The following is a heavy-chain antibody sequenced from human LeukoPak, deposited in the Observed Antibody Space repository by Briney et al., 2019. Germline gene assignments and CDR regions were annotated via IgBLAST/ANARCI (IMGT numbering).Heavy chain of an antibody. CDR2: IYYSGST. CDR3: ARRIVVVIEGEEYYYYMDV. J-gene: IGHJ6*03. CDR1: GGSISSSSYY. D-gene: IGHD3-22*01. Sequence: SETLSLTCTVSGGSISSSSYYWGWIRQPPGTGLEWIGSIYYSGSTYYNPSLKSRVTISVDTSKNQFPLKLSSVTAADTAVYYCARRIVVVIEGEEYYYYMDVWGKGTTVTVSS. V-gene: IGHV4-39*01.